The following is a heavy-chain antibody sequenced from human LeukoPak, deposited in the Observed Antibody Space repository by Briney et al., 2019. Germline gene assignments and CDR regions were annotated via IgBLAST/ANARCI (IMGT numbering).Heavy chain of an antibody. CDR3: ASAREWQVQNAPFDY. Sequence: GGSLRLSCAASGFSFNSYWMSWVRQAPGKGLEWVANIRQDGSEKYYVDSVRGRFTISRDNAKNSLYLQMNGLRAEDTAIYYCASAREWQVQNAPFDYWGQGTLVTVSS. CDR1: GFSFNSYW. D-gene: IGHD6-19*01. CDR2: IRQDGSEK. J-gene: IGHJ4*02. V-gene: IGHV3-7*01.